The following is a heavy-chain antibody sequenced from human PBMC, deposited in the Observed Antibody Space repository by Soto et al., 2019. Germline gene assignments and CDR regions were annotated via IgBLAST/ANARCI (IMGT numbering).Heavy chain of an antibody. J-gene: IGHJ4*02. CDR2: ISYGGGTT. CDR1: EFTFSNYA. D-gene: IGHD3-22*01. V-gene: IGHV3-23*01. CDR3: AKNPGYYYDRTGYHFDY. Sequence: EVQLLESGGGLVQPGGSLRLSCAASEFTFSNYAMSWVRQAPGKGLEWVSAISYGGGTTYYADSVKGRFTISRDNSKNTLYLRMNSLRAEDTAVYYCAKNPGYYYDRTGYHFDYWGQGTLVTVSS.